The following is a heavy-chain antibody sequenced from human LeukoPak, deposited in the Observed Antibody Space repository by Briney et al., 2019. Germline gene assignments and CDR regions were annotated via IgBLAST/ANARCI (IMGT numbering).Heavy chain of an antibody. CDR3: ARVPADTAHGFDY. CDR2: IYYSGST. Sequence: SETLSLTCTVSGGSISSGDYYWSWIRQHPGKGLEWIGYIYYSGSTYYNPSLKSRVTISVDTSKNQFSLKLSSVTAADTAVYYCARVPADTAHGFDYWGQGTLVTVSS. D-gene: IGHD5-18*01. V-gene: IGHV4-31*03. J-gene: IGHJ4*02. CDR1: GGSISSGDYY.